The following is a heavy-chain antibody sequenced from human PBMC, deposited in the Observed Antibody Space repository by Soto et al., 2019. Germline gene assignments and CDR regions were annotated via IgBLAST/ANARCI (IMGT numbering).Heavy chain of an antibody. CDR1: GGSFSGYY. V-gene: IGHV4-34*01. J-gene: IGHJ4*02. CDR2: IYRTGST. CDR3: ASRDPGTSVDY. D-gene: IGHD1-7*01. Sequence: SETLSLTCAVYGGSFSGYYWNWVRQPPGQGLEWIGEIYRTGSTNYNPSLKSRVTISLDKSEKQFSLKVTSLTAADTAVYYCASRDPGTSVDYWGQGTLVTVSS.